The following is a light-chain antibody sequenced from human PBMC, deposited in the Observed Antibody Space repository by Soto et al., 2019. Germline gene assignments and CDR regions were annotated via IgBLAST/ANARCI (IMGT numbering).Light chain of an antibody. J-gene: IGKJ4*01. CDR2: GAS. V-gene: IGKV3-20*01. CDR3: LQDYNYPLT. Sequence: EIVLTQSPGTLSMSPGERVTLSCRASQSISSRYLAWYQQKPGQAPRLLIYGASSRATGIPSRFSGSGYGTEFTLTISSLQPEDFATYYCLQDYNYPLTFGGGTKVDI. CDR1: QSISSRY.